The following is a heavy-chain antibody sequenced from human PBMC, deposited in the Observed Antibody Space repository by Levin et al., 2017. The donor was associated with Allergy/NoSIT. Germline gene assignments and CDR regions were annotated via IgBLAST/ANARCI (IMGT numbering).Heavy chain of an antibody. D-gene: IGHD2-15*01. Sequence: SCAASGFQFSLYGMHWVRQAPGKGLEWVALIVFDGNDQYYADSVKGRFTISRDNSKNTLYLQMSSLRENETAIYYCAKRGYCSGNTCQSHDAIDVWGQGTLVIVSS. CDR1: GFQFSLYG. J-gene: IGHJ3*01. V-gene: IGHV3-30*18. CDR2: IVFDGNDQ. CDR3: AKRGYCSGNTCQSHDAIDV.